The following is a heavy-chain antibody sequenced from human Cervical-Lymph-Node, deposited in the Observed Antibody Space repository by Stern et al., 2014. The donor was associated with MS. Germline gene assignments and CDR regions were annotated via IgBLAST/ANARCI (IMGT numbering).Heavy chain of an antibody. D-gene: IGHD1-26*01. V-gene: IGHV1-69*01. CDR2: IIPMFGTA. CDR3: ATSAGELTPEAV. Sequence: QVQLVQSGAEVKKPGSSMRVSCKASGGTFSSYAISWVRQAPGQGLEWMGGIIPMFGTANYAQQVQGRVTITADASTSTAYMEVSSVRSDDTAVYYCATSAGELTPEAVWGQGTTVTVFS. J-gene: IGHJ6*02. CDR1: GGTFSSYA.